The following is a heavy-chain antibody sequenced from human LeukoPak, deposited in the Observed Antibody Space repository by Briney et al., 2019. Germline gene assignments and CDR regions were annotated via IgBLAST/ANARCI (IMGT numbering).Heavy chain of an antibody. J-gene: IGHJ4*02. CDR1: GGSISSSSYY. Sequence: SETLSLTCTVSGGSISSSSYYWGWIRQPPGKGMEWIGNIYNSGSTYYNPSLKSRVTISADKSKNQFSLKLSSVTAADTAVYYCARWGSGWSYFDYWGQGTLVTVSS. D-gene: IGHD6-19*01. CDR3: ARWGSGWSYFDY. V-gene: IGHV4-39*01. CDR2: IYNSGST.